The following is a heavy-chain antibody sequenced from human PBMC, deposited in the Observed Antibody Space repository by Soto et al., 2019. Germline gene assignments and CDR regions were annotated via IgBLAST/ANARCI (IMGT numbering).Heavy chain of an antibody. CDR2: MKPNSGNT. J-gene: IGHJ6*03. Sequence: ASVKVSCKASGYTFTSYDINWVRQATGQGLEWMGWMKPNSGNTGYAQKFQGRVTMTRNTSISTAYMELSSLRSEDTAVYYCARRVSSSWYMNYYYYYMDVWGKGTTVTVSS. CDR3: ARRVSSSWYMNYYYYYMDV. CDR1: GYTFTSYD. V-gene: IGHV1-8*01. D-gene: IGHD6-13*01.